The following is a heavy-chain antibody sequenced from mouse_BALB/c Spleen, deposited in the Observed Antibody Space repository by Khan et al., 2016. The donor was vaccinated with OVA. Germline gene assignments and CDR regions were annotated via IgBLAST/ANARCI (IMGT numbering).Heavy chain of an antibody. Sequence: QVQLQQSGAELARPGASVKLSCKASGYTFTSYWMQWVKQRPGQGLEWIGAIYPGDGDTRYTQKFKGKATLTADKSSSTAYMQLSSLASEDSVVYYCARSEYGNPFAYWGQGTLVTVSA. J-gene: IGHJ3*01. CDR2: IYPGDGDT. V-gene: IGHV1-87*01. D-gene: IGHD2-10*02. CDR1: GYTFTSYW. CDR3: ARSEYGNPFAY.